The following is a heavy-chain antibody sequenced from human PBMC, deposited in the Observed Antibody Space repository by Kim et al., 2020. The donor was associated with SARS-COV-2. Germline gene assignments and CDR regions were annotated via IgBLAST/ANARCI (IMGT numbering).Heavy chain of an antibody. J-gene: IGHJ4*02. V-gene: IGHV2-5*02. CDR2: IYWDDDK. CDR3: AHIGKDHLTGGNGVPDF. D-gene: IGHD3-9*01. CDR1: GFSLTTYGLG. Sequence: SGPTLVKPTQTLTLTCTFSGFSLTTYGLGVAWIRQPPGKALEWLGIIYWDDDKRYSPSLKNRLTIIKDTSKNQAVVKMANMDPADTATYYCAHIGKDHLTGGNGVPDFWGQGILVTVSS.